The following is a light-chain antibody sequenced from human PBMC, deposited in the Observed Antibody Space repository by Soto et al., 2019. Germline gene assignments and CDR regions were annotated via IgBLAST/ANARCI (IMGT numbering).Light chain of an antibody. CDR2: DND. V-gene: IGLV1-44*01. CDR3: ASWDDSLNVWL. Sequence: QSVLTQPPSASGTPGQRITISCSGSNSNIGSHTVHWYQHLPGTAPKLLIYDNDQRPSGVPDRFSGSKSGSSASLAISGLQSDDVSDYYCASWDDSLNVWLFGGGTKLTVL. J-gene: IGLJ3*02. CDR1: NSNIGSHT.